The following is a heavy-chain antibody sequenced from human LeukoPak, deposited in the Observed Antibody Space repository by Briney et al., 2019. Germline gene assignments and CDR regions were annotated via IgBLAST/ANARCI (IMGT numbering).Heavy chain of an antibody. CDR3: ARGGSDTAMAHDY. J-gene: IGHJ4*02. CDR1: GFTFSNHW. Sequence: GGSLRLSCAASGFTFSNHWMHWVRQAPGKGLMWVSRISRGASRTDYADSVKGRFTISRDDAKNTLYLQVDSLRVEDTGVYFCARGGSDTAMAHDYWGQGILVTVSS. V-gene: IGHV3-74*01. D-gene: IGHD5-18*01. CDR2: ISRGASRT.